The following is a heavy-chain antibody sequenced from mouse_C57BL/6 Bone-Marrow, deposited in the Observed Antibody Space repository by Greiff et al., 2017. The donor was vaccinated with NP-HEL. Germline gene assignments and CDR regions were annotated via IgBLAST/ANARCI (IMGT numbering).Heavy chain of an antibody. Sequence: VQLQQSGAELVRPGASVKLSCTASGFNIKDDYMHWVKQRPEQGLEWIGWIDPENGDTEYASKFQGKATITADTSSNTAYLQLSSLTSEDTAVYYCTRIWPIYAGSSYWGQGTLVTVSA. CDR1: GFNIKDDY. V-gene: IGHV14-4*01. CDR2: IDPENGDT. D-gene: IGHD2-3*01. J-gene: IGHJ3*01. CDR3: TRIWPIYAGSSY.